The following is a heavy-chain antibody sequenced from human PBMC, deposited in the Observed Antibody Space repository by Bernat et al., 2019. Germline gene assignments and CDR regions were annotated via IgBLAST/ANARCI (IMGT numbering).Heavy chain of an antibody. V-gene: IGHV3-33*01. CDR2: LGYDGRNK. Sequence: QLVESGGGVVQPGTSLRLSCAASGFTFGSFGIHWVRRPPAKGLEWLAVLGYDGRNKFYSDSVKGRFTTSRDNSKNTLYLQMNSLRPEDTAVYYCARDRNSNPNYYYYYMDVWGKGTTVTVSS. D-gene: IGHD4-11*01. CDR1: GFTFGSFG. CDR3: ARDRNSNPNYYYYYMDV. J-gene: IGHJ6*03.